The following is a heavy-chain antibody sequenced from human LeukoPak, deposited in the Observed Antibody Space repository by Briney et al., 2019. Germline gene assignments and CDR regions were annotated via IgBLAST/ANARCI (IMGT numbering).Heavy chain of an antibody. Sequence: PSETLSLTCSVSGGSLSGGNYFWGWIRQPRGKGLEWMGNINYLGSTDYNPSLKSRLTTSVDTSKQQFSLRLTSVTAADTAVYYCARLRKGRYFDYFFESLGQGTLVTVS. CDR1: GGSLSGGNYF. CDR2: INYLGST. V-gene: IGHV4-39*01. D-gene: IGHD3-9*01. CDR3: ARLRKGRYFDYFFES. J-gene: IGHJ4*02.